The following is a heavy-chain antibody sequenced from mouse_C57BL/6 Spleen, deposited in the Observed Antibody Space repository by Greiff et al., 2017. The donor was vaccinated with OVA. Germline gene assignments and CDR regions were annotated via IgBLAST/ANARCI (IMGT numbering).Heavy chain of an antibody. CDR3: TREGSSYGFAY. CDR1: GYTFTDYE. V-gene: IGHV1-15*01. CDR2: IDPETGGT. Sequence: QVQLKQSGAELVRPGASVTLSCKASGYTFTDYEMHWVKQTPVHGLEWIGAIDPETGGTAYNQKFKGKAILTADKSSSTAYMELRSLTSEDSAVYYCTREGSSYGFAYWGQGTLVTVSA. J-gene: IGHJ3*01. D-gene: IGHD1-1*01.